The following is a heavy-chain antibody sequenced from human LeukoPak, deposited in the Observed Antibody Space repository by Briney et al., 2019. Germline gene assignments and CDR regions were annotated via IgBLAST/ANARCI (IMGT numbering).Heavy chain of an antibody. Sequence: GGSLRLSCAASGFTFSSYAMHWVRQAPGKGLEWVADISYDGSKTYYADSVKGRFTISRDNSKNTLYLQMNSLRAEDTAVYYCARGGEWELLPAYFQHWGEGALVTVSS. D-gene: IGHD1-26*01. V-gene: IGHV3-30-3*01. CDR3: ARGGEWELLPAYFQH. J-gene: IGHJ1*01. CDR1: GFTFSSYA. CDR2: ISYDGSKT.